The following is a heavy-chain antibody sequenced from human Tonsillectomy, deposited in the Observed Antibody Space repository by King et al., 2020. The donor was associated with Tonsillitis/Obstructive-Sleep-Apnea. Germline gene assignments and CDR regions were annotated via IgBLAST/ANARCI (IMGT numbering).Heavy chain of an antibody. V-gene: IGHV4-59*08. Sequence: QLQESGPGLVKPSETLSLTCTVSGASISSYYWSWIRQPPGKGLEWIGYIYYSGSTNYNPSLKSRVTISVDTSNNQFALKLSSVTAADTAAYYCARRSDYYASSCYYPTAFDIWGQGRMVTLSS. CDR1: GASISSYY. CDR2: IYYSGST. CDR3: ARRSDYYASSCYYPTAFDI. D-gene: IGHD3-22*01. J-gene: IGHJ3*02.